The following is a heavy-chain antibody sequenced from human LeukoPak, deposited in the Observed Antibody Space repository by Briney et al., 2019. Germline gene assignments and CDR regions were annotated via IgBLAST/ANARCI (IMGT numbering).Heavy chain of an antibody. CDR1: GGSMSGSF. CDR2: VYSTGTT. CDR3: ARETIARGVGFTDI. Sequence: SETLSLTCTVSGGSMSGSFWSCSRQPAGEGLEWIGRVYSTGTTSYKPYLKSRVTVSLDTSKNQFSLKLNSVTAADTAVYYCARETIARGVGFTDIWGQGTLVTVSS. V-gene: IGHV4-4*07. J-gene: IGHJ4*02. D-gene: IGHD3-10*01.